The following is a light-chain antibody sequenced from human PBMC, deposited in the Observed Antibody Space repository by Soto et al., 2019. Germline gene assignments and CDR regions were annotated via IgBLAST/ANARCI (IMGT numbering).Light chain of an antibody. CDR2: EVS. V-gene: IGLV2-14*03. J-gene: IGLJ3*02. CDR3: SSYTSSNSWV. CDR1: SSDIGGYNH. Sequence: QSALTQPASVSGSPGQSIAISCTGTSSDIGGYNHVSWYQQHPGKAPKLMIYEVSDRPSGVSDRFSASKSGNTASLAISGLQAEDEAHYYCSSYTSSNSWVFGGGTKVTVL.